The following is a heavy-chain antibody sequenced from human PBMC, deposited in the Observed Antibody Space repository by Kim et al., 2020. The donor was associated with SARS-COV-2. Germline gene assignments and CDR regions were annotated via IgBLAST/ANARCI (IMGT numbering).Heavy chain of an antibody. D-gene: IGHD3-10*01. Sequence: SVKGRFTISRDNAKNSLYLQMNSLRAEDTAVYYCARVLYYGSGRSSWFDPWGQGTLVTVSS. J-gene: IGHJ5*02. V-gene: IGHV3-11*05. CDR3: ARVLYYGSGRSSWFDP.